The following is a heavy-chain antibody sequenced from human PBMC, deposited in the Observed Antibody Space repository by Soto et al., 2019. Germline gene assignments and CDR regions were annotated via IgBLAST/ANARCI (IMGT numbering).Heavy chain of an antibody. J-gene: IGHJ5*02. V-gene: IGHV4-4*02. CDR1: GGSISSSNW. D-gene: IGHD6-13*01. CDR3: AREVREYSSSWYWWFDP. CDR2: IYHSGST. Sequence: ASETLSLTCAVSGGSISSSNWWSWVRQPPGKGLEWIGEIYHSGSTNYNPSLKSRVTISVDKSKNQFSLKLSSVTAADTAVYYCAREVREYSSSWYWWFDPWGQGTLVTVSS.